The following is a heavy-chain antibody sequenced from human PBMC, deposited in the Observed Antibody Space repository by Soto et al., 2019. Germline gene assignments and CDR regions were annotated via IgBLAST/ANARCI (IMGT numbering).Heavy chain of an antibody. Sequence: QVQLVESGGGVVQPGRSLRLSCAASGFTFSTYGMHWVRQAPGKGLEWVAVIWYDGSNKYYADSVKGRFTISRDNSKNTVYVQMNSLRAEDTAVYYCARDHCGGDCYSDPYFDYWGQGTLVTVSS. V-gene: IGHV3-33*01. CDR3: ARDHCGGDCYSDPYFDY. D-gene: IGHD2-21*02. CDR1: GFTFSTYG. J-gene: IGHJ4*01. CDR2: IWYDGSNK.